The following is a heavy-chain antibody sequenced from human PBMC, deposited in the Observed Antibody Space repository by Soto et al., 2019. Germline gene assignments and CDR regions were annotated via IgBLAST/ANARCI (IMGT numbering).Heavy chain of an antibody. J-gene: IGHJ6*03. V-gene: IGHV4-39*01. CDR3: ARVMGDFWSGYYTYYYYMDV. CDR1: GGSISSSSYY. CDR2: IYYSGST. Sequence: SETLSLTCTVSGGSISSSSYYWGWIRQPPGKGLEWIGSIYYSGSTYYNPSLKSRVTISVDTSKNQFSLKLSSVTAADTAVYYCARVMGDFWSGYYTYYYYMDVWSKGTTVTVSS. D-gene: IGHD3-3*01.